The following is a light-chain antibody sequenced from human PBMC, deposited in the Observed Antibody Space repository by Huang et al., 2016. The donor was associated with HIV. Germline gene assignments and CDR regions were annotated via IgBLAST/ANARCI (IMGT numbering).Light chain of an antibody. CDR2: VAS. CDR1: QIFSSN. J-gene: IGKJ1*01. Sequence: EIVMTQSPATLSVSPGERATLSCRASQIFSSNLACYHQKPGQAPRLLIYVASTRASGIPARFSGSGSGTEFTLTISSLQSEDFAVYYCQQYNNWPPWTFGQGTKVEIK. V-gene: IGKV3-15*01. CDR3: QQYNNWPPWT.